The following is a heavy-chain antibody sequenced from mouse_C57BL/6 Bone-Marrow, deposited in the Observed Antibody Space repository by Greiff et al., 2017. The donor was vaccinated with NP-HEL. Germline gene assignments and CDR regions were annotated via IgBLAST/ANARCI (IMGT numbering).Heavy chain of an antibody. D-gene: IGHD1-1*01. CDR2: IYPGSGST. Sequence: QVQLQQSGAELVKPGASVKMSCKASGYTFTSYWITWVKQRPGQGLEWIGDIYPGSGSTNYNEKFKSKATLTVDTSSSTAYMQLSSLTSEDSAVYYCARRRYYGPSYAMDYWGQGTSVTVSS. J-gene: IGHJ4*01. CDR1: GYTFTSYW. CDR3: ARRRYYGPSYAMDY. V-gene: IGHV1-55*01.